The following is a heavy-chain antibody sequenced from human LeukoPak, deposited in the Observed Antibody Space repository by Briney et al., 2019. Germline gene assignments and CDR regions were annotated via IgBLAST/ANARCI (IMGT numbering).Heavy chain of an antibody. D-gene: IGHD3-22*01. J-gene: IGHJ4*02. CDR2: IYSGGST. Sequence: GGSLRLSCAASRFTLSSNYMSWVRQAPGRGVEWVSVIYSGGSTYYADSVKGRFTISRDKSKNTLYLQMNSLRAEDTAVYYCARDPTHYYDSSGYFDYWGQGTLVTVS. CDR3: ARDPTHYYDSSGYFDY. V-gene: IGHV3-66*01. CDR1: RFTLSSNY.